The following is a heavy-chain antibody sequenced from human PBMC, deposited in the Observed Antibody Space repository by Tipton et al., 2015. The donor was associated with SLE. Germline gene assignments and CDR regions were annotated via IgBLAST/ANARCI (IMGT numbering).Heavy chain of an antibody. CDR1: GFTFSSYW. J-gene: IGHJ4*02. CDR3: ARAPAGLYYFDY. CDR2: IKQDGSEK. V-gene: IGHV3-7*04. D-gene: IGHD6-25*01. Sequence: SLRLSCATSGFTFSSYWMSWVRQAPGKGLEWVANIKQDGSEKYYVDSVKGRFTISRDNAKNSLYLQMNSLRAEDTAVYYCARAPAGLYYFDYWGQGTLVTVSS.